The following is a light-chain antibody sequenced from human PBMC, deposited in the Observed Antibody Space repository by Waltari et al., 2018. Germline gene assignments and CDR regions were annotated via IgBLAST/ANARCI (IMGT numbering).Light chain of an antibody. CDR2: WAS. CDR1: QSVVHTNGKNY. Sequence: DIVMTQSPDSLAVSLGERAVINCKSSQSVVHTNGKNYLAEYQQKPGQPPKLRIYWASTRDSGVPDRFSGSGSGTDFTLAISSLQPEDVAVYVCQQYYSSPNTFGQGTKVEIK. CDR3: QQYYSSPNT. V-gene: IGKV4-1*01. J-gene: IGKJ2*01.